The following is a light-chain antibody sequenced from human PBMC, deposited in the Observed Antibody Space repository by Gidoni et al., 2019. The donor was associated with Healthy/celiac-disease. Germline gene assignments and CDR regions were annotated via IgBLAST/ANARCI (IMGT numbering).Light chain of an antibody. J-gene: IGLJ2*01. Sequence: QSVLNQPPSASGTPGQRVTISCSGSSSNIGSNYVYWYQQLPGTAPKLRIYRNNQRPSGVPDRFSGSKSGTSASLAISGLRSEDEADYYCAAWDDSLSGQVFGGGTKLTVL. V-gene: IGLV1-47*01. CDR2: RNN. CDR1: SSNIGSNY. CDR3: AAWDDSLSGQV.